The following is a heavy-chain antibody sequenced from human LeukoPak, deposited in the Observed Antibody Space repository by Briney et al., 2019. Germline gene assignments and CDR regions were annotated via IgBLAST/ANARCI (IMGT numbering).Heavy chain of an antibody. CDR2: ISYDGSNK. J-gene: IGHJ4*02. V-gene: IGHV3-30-3*01. CDR3: VKEKDRGRWLGFSFDY. D-gene: IGHD6-19*01. Sequence: PGGSLRLSCAASGFTFSSYAMSWVRQAPGKGLEWVAVISYDGSNKYYADSVKGRFTISRDNSKNTLYLQMNSLRAEDTAVYYCVKEKDRGRWLGFSFDYWGQGTLVTVSS. CDR1: GFTFSSYA.